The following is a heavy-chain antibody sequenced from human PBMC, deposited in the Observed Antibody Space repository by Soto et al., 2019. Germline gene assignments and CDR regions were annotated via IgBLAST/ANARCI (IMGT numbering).Heavy chain of an antibody. CDR3: ARDAWQQLVQFYYYYMDV. Sequence: ASVKVSCKASGYSFTDYGISWVRQAPGQGLEWMGWISAYNGNTNYAQKFQDRVTMTTDTSTSTAYMELRSLRSDDTAVYYCARDAWQQLVQFYYYYMDVWGKGTTVTVSS. CDR1: GYSFTDYG. D-gene: IGHD6-13*01. CDR2: ISAYNGNT. V-gene: IGHV1-18*01. J-gene: IGHJ6*03.